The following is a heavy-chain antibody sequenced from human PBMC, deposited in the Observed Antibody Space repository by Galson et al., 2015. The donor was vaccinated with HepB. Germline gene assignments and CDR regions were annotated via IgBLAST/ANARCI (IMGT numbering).Heavy chain of an antibody. D-gene: IGHD6-19*01. J-gene: IGHJ4*02. Sequence: SLRLSCAASGFTFDDYTTHWVRQAPGKGLEWVSLISWDGGSTYYADSVKGRFTISRDNSKNSLYLQMNSLRTEDTALYYCAKDLDASGWTATFDYWGQGTLVTVSS. CDR3: AKDLDASGWTATFDY. CDR1: GFTFDDYT. V-gene: IGHV3-43*01. CDR2: ISWDGGST.